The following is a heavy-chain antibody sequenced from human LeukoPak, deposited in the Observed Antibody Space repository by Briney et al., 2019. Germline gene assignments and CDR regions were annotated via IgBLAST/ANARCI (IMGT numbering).Heavy chain of an antibody. V-gene: IGHV4-34*01. CDR2: INHSGST. CDR1: AGSFSGYY. D-gene: IGHD4-11*01. CDR3: ARASAVTTTDY. J-gene: IGHJ4*02. Sequence: PSETLSLTCAVYAGSFSGYYWSWIRQPPGKGLEWIGEINHSGSTNYNPSLKSRVTISVDTSKNQFSLKLSSVTAADTAVYYCARASAVTTTDYWGQGTLVTVSS.